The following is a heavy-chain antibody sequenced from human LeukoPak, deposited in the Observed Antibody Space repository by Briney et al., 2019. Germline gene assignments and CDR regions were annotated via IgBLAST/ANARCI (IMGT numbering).Heavy chain of an antibody. J-gene: IGHJ4*02. CDR2: IYPGDFDT. CDR1: GYTFSSYW. V-gene: IGHV5-51*01. D-gene: IGHD3-10*01. Sequence: GESLKISCTVSGYTFSSYWIGWLRQMPGKGLEWMGIIYPGDFDTRYNPSFQGQVTISVDRSISTAYLQWSSLKASDTAMYYCATSTQWFGELKAFDYWGQGTLVTVSS. CDR3: ATSTQWFGELKAFDY.